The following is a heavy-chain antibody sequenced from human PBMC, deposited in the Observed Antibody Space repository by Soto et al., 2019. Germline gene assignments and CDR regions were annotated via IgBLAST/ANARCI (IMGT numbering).Heavy chain of an antibody. V-gene: IGHV2-5*02. D-gene: IGHD2-15*01. J-gene: IGHJ5*02. CDR3: AHRRNVVVVAASIRTNWFDP. CDR2: IYWDDDK. CDR1: GFSLSTSGVG. Sequence: QITLKESGPTLVKPTQTLTLTCTFSGFSLSTSGVGVGWIRQPPGKALEWLALIYWDDDKRYSPSLKSRLTITKDTSXXQXVXTMTNMDPVDTATYYCAHRRNVVVVAASIRTNWFDPWGQGTLVTVSS.